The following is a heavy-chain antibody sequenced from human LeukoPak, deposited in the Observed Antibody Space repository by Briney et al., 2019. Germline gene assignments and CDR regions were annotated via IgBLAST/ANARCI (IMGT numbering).Heavy chain of an antibody. D-gene: IGHD3-10*01. V-gene: IGHV3-15*01. J-gene: IGHJ4*02. CDR1: GFSSTNAW. CDR2: IISKGDGATT. Sequence: GGCLRLSCAASGFSSTNAWTTWVRQAPGEGREWVGRIISKGDGATTDYTAPVKGRFTMSRDDSKATLYLQMNSLAADDTAVYYCTTDLGLTMIRGVIVYWGQGALVTVSS. CDR3: TTDLGLTMIRGVIVY.